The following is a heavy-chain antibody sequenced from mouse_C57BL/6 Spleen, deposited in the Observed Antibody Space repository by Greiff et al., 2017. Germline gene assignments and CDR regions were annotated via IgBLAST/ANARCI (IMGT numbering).Heavy chain of an antibody. CDR3: VREVAYFDY. Sequence: EVQRVESGGGLVQPKGSLKLSCAASGFTFNTYAMHWVRQAPGKGLEWVARIRSKSSNYATYYADSVKDRFTISRENSQSMRYLQMNNLKTEDTAMYYWVREVAYFDYWGQGTTLTVSS. J-gene: IGHJ2*01. D-gene: IGHD1-1*02. CDR2: IRSKSSNYAT. CDR1: GFTFNTYA. V-gene: IGHV10-3*01.